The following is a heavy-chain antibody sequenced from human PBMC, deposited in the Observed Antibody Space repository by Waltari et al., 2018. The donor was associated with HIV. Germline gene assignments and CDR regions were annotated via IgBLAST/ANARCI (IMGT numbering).Heavy chain of an antibody. CDR2: IYPGDSAA. J-gene: IGHJ3*02. CDR1: GNNFAGYW. CDR3: ARRKGDYRTAFDI. V-gene: IGHV5-51*01. D-gene: IGHD4-17*01. Sequence: EEKLVQSGAEVKEPGESLKISCKSLGNNFAGYWVGWVRQMPGKGLEWMGVIYPGDSAAGYSPSFQGRVIMSTDSSISTVYLQWSSLRASDTAMYYCARRKGDYRTAFDIWGQGTMVTASS.